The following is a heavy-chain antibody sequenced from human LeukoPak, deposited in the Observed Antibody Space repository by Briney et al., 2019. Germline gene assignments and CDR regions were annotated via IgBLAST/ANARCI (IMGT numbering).Heavy chain of an antibody. CDR2: ISGSGGST. V-gene: IGHV3-23*01. Sequence: GGSLRLSCAASGFTFSSYAMSWVRQAPGKGLEWVSGISGSGGSTYYADSVKGRFTISRDNSKNTLYLQMNSLRPEDTAVYYCAKAAALTTVPTVGYYYYYMDVWRKGTTVTVS. J-gene: IGHJ6*03. D-gene: IGHD4-17*01. CDR3: AKAAALTTVPTVGYYYYYMDV. CDR1: GFTFSSYA.